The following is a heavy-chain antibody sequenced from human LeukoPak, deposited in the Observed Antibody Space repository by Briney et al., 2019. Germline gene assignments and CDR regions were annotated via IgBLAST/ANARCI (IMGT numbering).Heavy chain of an antibody. Sequence: PSETLSLTCAVYGGSFSGYYWSWIRQPPGKGLEWIGEINHSGSTNYNPSLKSRVTISVDTSKNQFSLKLSSVTAADTAVYYCAGHSSPTILRYFDYWGQGTLVTVSS. CDR1: GGSFSGYY. J-gene: IGHJ4*02. D-gene: IGHD3-9*01. CDR3: AGHSSPTILRYFDY. CDR2: INHSGST. V-gene: IGHV4-34*01.